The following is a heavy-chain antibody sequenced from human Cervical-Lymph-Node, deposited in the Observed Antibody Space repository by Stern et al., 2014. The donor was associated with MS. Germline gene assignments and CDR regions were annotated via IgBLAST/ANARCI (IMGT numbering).Heavy chain of an antibody. V-gene: IGHV2-5*01. J-gene: IGHJ4*02. CDR2: FYWNDEK. Sequence: QIPLKESGPTLVKPTKPLTLTCTFSGFSLSTRGVGVGWFRQPPGKALESLALFYWNDEKPSSPSLKSRLTIAKDTSKNQVVLTMTNMDPLDTATYYCTLDPADWGQGALVTVSS. CDR3: TLDPAD. CDR1: GFSLSTRGVG.